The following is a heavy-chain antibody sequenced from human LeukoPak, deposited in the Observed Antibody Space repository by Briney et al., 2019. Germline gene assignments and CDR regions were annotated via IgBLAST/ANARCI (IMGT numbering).Heavy chain of an antibody. V-gene: IGHV1-46*01. CDR2: INPSGGTT. CDR1: GYTFTSYY. CDR3: ARRIGPGWFDP. Sequence: ASVKVSCKASGYTFTSYYMHWVRQAPGQGLEWVGIINPSGGTTIYAQKFQGRVTMTGDTSTSTAYMELSSLRSEDTAVYYCARRIGPGWFDPWGQGTLVTVSS. J-gene: IGHJ5*02.